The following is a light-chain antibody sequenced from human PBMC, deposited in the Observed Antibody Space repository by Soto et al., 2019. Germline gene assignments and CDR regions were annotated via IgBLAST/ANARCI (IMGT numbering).Light chain of an antibody. CDR3: SSYTSSSTLGYV. V-gene: IGLV2-14*04. Sequence: SITISCTGTSSDVGGYNYVSWYQQHPGKAPKLMIHDVSNRPSGVSNRFSGSKSGNTASLTISGLQAEDEADYYCSSYTSSSTLGYVFGTGTKVTVL. CDR2: DVS. J-gene: IGLJ1*01. CDR1: SSDVGGYNY.